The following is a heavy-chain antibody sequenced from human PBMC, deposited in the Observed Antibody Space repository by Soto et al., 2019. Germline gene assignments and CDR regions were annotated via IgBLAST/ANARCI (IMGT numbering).Heavy chain of an antibody. CDR3: AGDIVLMVYAKSGLHYYGMDV. Sequence: GGSLRLSCAASGFTFSSYGMHWVRQAPGKGLEWVAVIWYDGSNKYYADSVKGRFTISRDNSKNTLYLQINSLRAEDTAVYYCAGDIVLMVYAKSGLHYYGMDVWGQGTTVTVSS. CDR2: IWYDGSNK. J-gene: IGHJ6*02. D-gene: IGHD2-8*01. V-gene: IGHV3-33*01. CDR1: GFTFSSYG.